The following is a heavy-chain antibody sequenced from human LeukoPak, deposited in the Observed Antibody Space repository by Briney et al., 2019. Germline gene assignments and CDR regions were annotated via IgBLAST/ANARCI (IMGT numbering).Heavy chain of an antibody. CDR3: AREAWYSSSWYYFDY. CDR2: ITNSWTT. D-gene: IGHD6-13*01. V-gene: IGHV4-59*11. Sequence: SETLSLTCNVSGESISSHYWSWTRQSPGKGLEWIGYITNSWTTKFNPSLKSRVTISRDTSKNQISLRLSSVTAADTAVYYCAREAWYSSSWYYFDYWGQGTLVTVSS. CDR1: GESISSHY. J-gene: IGHJ4*02.